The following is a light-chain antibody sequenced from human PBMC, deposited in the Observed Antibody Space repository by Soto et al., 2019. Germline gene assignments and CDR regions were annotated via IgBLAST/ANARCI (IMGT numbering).Light chain of an antibody. CDR1: SSDVGGYNY. CDR2: EVS. J-gene: IGLJ2*01. Sequence: QSVLTQPASVSGSPGQSITISCTGTSSDVGGYNYVSWYQQHPGKAPKLMIYEVSNRPSGVSYRFSGSKSGNTASLTISGLQAEDEADYYCSSYTSSSTVVFGGGTKVTAL. CDR3: SSYTSSSTVV. V-gene: IGLV2-14*01.